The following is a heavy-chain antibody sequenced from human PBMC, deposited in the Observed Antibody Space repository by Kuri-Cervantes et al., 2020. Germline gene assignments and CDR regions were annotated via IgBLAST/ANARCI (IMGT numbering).Heavy chain of an antibody. CDR2: IYGGDNT. CDR1: GITVSSNY. CDR3: ARDPRLKSQTGYFDY. Sequence: GGSLRLSCAASGITVSSNYMNWVRQAPGKGLEWVSVIYGGDNTYYADSVKGRFTISRDNSENTLYLQMNSMRAEDTAVYYCARDPRLKSQTGYFDYWGQGTLVTVSS. J-gene: IGHJ4*02. V-gene: IGHV3-53*05. D-gene: IGHD7-27*01.